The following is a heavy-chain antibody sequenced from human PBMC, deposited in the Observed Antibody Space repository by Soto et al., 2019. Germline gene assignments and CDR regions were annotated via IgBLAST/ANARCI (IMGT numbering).Heavy chain of an antibody. V-gene: IGHV1-2*02. D-gene: IGHD2-21*02. CDR1: GYTFTGYY. J-gene: IGHJ2*01. Sequence: QVQLVQSGAEVKKPGASVKVSCKASGYTFTGYYMHWVRQAPGQGLEWMGWINPNSGGTNYAQKVQGRVTMTRDTSSSTAYMELSRLRSDDTAVYYCARVVTAMHWYFDLWGRGTLVTVSS. CDR3: ARVVTAMHWYFDL. CDR2: INPNSGGT.